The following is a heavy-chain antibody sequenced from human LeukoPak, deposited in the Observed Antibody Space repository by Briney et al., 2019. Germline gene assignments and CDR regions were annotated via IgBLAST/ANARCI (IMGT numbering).Heavy chain of an antibody. CDR1: GGSFSGYY. V-gene: IGHV4-34*01. Sequence: SETLSLTCAVYGGSFSGYYWSWIRQPPGKGLEWIGEINHSGSTNYNPSLKSRVTIPIDTSKNQFSLKLSSVTAADTAVYYCARGRTRLGYCSSTSCPSNNWFDPWGQGTLVTVSS. CDR2: INHSGST. J-gene: IGHJ5*02. D-gene: IGHD2-2*01. CDR3: ARGRTRLGYCSSTSCPSNNWFDP.